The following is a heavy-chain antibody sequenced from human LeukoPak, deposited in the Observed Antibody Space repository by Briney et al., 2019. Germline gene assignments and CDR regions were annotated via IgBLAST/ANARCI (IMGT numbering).Heavy chain of an antibody. CDR1: GGSISSYY. V-gene: IGHV4-4*07. J-gene: IGHJ4*02. CDR3: ARSGGSEGELLLEEFDY. D-gene: IGHD1-26*01. Sequence: SETLSLTCTVSGGSISSYYWSWIRQPAGKGLEWIGRIYTSGSTNYNPSLKSRVTMSVDTSKNQFSLKLSSVTAADTAVYYCARSGGSEGELLLEEFDYWGQGTLVTVSS. CDR2: IYTSGST.